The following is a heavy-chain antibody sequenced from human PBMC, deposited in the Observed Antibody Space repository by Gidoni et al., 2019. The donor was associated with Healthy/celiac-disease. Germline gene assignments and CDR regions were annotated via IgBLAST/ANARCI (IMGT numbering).Heavy chain of an antibody. CDR3: AKVLLWFGELPY. CDR1: GFTFSSYA. V-gene: IGHV3-23*01. J-gene: IGHJ4*02. Sequence: EVQLLESGGGLVQPGGSLRLSCAASGFTFSSYAMSWVRQAPGKGLEWVSAISGSGGSTYYADSVKGRLTISRDNSKNTLYLQMNSLRAEDTAVYYCAKVLLWFGELPYWGQGTLVTVSS. D-gene: IGHD3-10*01. CDR2: ISGSGGST.